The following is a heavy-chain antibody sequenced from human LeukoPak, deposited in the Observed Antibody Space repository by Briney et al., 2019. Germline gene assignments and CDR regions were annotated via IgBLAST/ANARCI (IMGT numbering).Heavy chain of an antibody. V-gene: IGHV1-46*01. D-gene: IGHD6-6*01. CDR1: GYTFTSYY. J-gene: IGHJ6*02. CDR2: INPSGGST. Sequence: PRASVKVSCKASGYTFTSYYMHWVRQAPGQGLEWMGIINPSGGSTSYAQKFQGRVTMTRDTSTSTVYMELSSLRSEDTAVYYCARPHSSSYPYYYGMDVWGQGTTVTVSS. CDR3: ARPHSSSYPYYYGMDV.